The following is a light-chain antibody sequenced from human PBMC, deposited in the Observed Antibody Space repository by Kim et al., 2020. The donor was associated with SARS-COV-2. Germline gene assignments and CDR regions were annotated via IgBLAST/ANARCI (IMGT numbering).Light chain of an antibody. J-gene: IGKJ1*01. CDR1: QDIANS. Sequence: ASVGDRVHITCRASQDIANSLAWDQQKPGKVPQVLMYAASTLQSGVPSRFSGSGSGTEFTLTIGSLQTEDVATYYCQKYNSAPWTFGPGTKVDIK. CDR2: AAS. CDR3: QKYNSAPWT. V-gene: IGKV1-27*01.